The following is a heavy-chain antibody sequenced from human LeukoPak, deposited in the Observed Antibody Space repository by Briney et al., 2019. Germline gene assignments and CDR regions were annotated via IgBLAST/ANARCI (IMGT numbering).Heavy chain of an antibody. J-gene: IGHJ4*02. CDR2: INPNSGGT. CDR3: ARIFCSSARCYFFDY. D-gene: IGHD2-2*01. CDR1: GYTFSGYY. Sequence: ASVKVSCKASGYTFSGYYMHWVRQAPAQGLEWMGWINPNSGGTNYAQKFQGRLTMTRDTSISTDYMELSRLRSDDTAVYFCARIFCSSARCYFFDYWGQGTMVTVS. V-gene: IGHV1-2*02.